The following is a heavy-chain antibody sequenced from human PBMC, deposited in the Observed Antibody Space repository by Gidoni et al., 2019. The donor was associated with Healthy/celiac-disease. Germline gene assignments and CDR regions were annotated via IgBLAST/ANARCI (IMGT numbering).Heavy chain of an antibody. J-gene: IGHJ4*02. CDR3: ASSDVEMATNFDY. D-gene: IGHD5-12*01. CDR2: IDPSDSYT. CDR1: GYSCTSYW. V-gene: IGHV5-10-1*01. Sequence: CKGSGYSCTSYWISWVRQMPGKGLEWMGRIDPSDSYTNYSPSFHGHVTISADKSISTAYLQWSSLKASDTAMYYCASSDVEMATNFDYWGQGTLVTVSS.